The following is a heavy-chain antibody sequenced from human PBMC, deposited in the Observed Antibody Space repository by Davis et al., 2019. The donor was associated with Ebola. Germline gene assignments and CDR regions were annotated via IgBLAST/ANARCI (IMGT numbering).Heavy chain of an antibody. J-gene: IGHJ6*02. V-gene: IGHV4-59*12. Sequence: PSETLSLTCTVSGGSISSYYWSWIRQPPGKGLEWIGYIYYSGSTNYNPSPKSRVTISVDTSKNQFSLKLSSVTAADTAVYYCARGPSYSSGWSTYYYYGMDVWGQGTTVTVSS. D-gene: IGHD6-19*01. CDR1: GGSISSYY. CDR2: IYYSGST. CDR3: ARGPSYSSGWSTYYYYGMDV.